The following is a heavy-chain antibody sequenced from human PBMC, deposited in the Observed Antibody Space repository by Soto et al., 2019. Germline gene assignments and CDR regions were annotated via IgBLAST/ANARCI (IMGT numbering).Heavy chain of an antibody. V-gene: IGHV4-30-2*06. CDR3: ARASGDFGESTYYYYGMDV. CDR2: IGHLETT. Sequence: SETLSLTCSVSGVAMTYGGYSWSWIRQSPEKGLEWLGCIGHLETTYYNPSFKSRLSLSIDRTRNQFSLSLSSMTAADKAVYYCARASGDFGESTYYYYGMDVWGQGTTVTVSS. CDR1: GVAMTYGGYS. J-gene: IGHJ6*02. D-gene: IGHD3-10*01.